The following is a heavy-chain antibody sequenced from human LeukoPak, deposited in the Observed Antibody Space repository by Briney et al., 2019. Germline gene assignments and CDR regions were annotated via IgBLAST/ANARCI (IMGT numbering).Heavy chain of an antibody. V-gene: IGHV3-33*01. CDR1: GFSFSTYG. Sequence: GGSLRLSCAASGFSFSTYGMHWVRQAPGKGLEWVALIFHDGSNKYYADSVKGRFTISRDNSKNTLYLQMNNLRAEDTGVYFCAGDTPPGGDYYFDYWGQGTLVTVSS. D-gene: IGHD3-16*01. J-gene: IGHJ4*02. CDR3: AGDTPPGGDYYFDY. CDR2: IFHDGSNK.